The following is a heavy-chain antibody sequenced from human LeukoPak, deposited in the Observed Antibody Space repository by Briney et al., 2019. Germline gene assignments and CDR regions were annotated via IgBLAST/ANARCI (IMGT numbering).Heavy chain of an antibody. D-gene: IGHD1-26*01. CDR1: GFTFSSYT. Sequence: GGSLRLSCVASGFTFSSYTMSWVRQAPGKGLEWVSGILGRGDRTYYADSVKGRFTISRGNSKNTLYLQINSLRAEDTAVYYCAKEIGGAWVDYWGQGTLVTVSS. J-gene: IGHJ4*02. CDR2: ILGRGDRT. CDR3: AKEIGGAWVDY. V-gene: IGHV3-23*01.